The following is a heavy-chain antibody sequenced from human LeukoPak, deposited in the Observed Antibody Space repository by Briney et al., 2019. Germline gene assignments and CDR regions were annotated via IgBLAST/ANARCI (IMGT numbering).Heavy chain of an antibody. J-gene: IGHJ4*02. V-gene: IGHV3-23*01. CDR1: GFTFSSYA. Sequence: GGSLRLFCAASGFTFSSYAMSWVRQAPGKGLEWVSSINSSGGRTYYADSVKGRFTISRDNSKNTLYLQMNSLRAEDTAVYYCAIGPGGVFHYWGQGTLVIVSS. CDR2: INSSGGRT. CDR3: AIGPGGVFHY. D-gene: IGHD4-23*01.